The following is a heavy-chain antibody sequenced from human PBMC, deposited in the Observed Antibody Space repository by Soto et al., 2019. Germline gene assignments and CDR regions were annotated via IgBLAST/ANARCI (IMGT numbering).Heavy chain of an antibody. CDR2: IYTSGST. D-gene: IGHD3-22*01. J-gene: IGHJ4*02. V-gene: IGHV4-4*07. CDR3: ARGVGYYDSSGYYYEAYYFDY. CDR1: GGSISSYY. Sequence: SETLSLTCTVSGGSISSYYWSWIRQPAGKGLEWIGRIYTSGSTNYNPSLKSRVTMSVDTSKSQFSLKLSSVTAADTAVYYCARGVGYYDSSGYYYEAYYFDYWGQGTLVTVSS.